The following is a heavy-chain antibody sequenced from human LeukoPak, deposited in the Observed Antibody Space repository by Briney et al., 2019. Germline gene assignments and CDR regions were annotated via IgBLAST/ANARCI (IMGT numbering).Heavy chain of an antibody. CDR1: GFTFSNYS. Sequence: GGSLRLSCAASGFTFSNYSMNWVRQAPGKGLEWVSSISSSSSYIYYADSVKGRFTISRDNAKNSLYLQMNSLRAEDTAVYYCARVGDSGYASYYFDYWGQGTLVTVSS. J-gene: IGHJ4*02. D-gene: IGHD5-12*01. CDR3: ARVGDSGYASYYFDY. V-gene: IGHV3-21*01. CDR2: ISSSSSYI.